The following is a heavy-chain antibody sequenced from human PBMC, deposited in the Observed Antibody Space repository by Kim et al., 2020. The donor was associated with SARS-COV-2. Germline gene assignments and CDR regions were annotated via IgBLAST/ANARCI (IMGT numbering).Heavy chain of an antibody. CDR1: GFTFSSYS. CDR3: ARGVRLEIYYYYYMDV. D-gene: IGHD1-1*01. V-gene: IGHV3-21*01. J-gene: IGHJ6*03. CDR2: ISSSSSYI. Sequence: GSLRLSCAASGFTFSSYSMNWVRQAPGKGLEWVSSISSSSSYIYYADSVKGRFTISRDNAKNSLYLQMNSLRAEDTAVYYCARGVRLEIYYYYYMDVWGKGTTVTVSS.